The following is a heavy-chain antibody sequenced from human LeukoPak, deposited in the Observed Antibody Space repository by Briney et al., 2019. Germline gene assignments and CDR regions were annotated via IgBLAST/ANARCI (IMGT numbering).Heavy chain of an antibody. D-gene: IGHD6-19*01. Sequence: PGGSLRLSCAASGFTFSSYAMSWVRHALEKGLEWVSPISGSGYSTYYADSVKRRFTISRDNSKNTLYLQMNSLRAEDTAVYHCAKDPSFIAVAPTLHYWGQGTLVTVSS. CDR1: GFTFSSYA. CDR2: ISGSGYST. V-gene: IGHV3-23*01. CDR3: AKDPSFIAVAPTLHY. J-gene: IGHJ4*02.